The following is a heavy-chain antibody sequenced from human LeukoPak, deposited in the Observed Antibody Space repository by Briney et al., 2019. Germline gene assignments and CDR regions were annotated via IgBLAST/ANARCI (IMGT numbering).Heavy chain of an antibody. CDR3: ATFTYYYDSSGYSQGDY. D-gene: IGHD3-22*01. J-gene: IGHJ4*02. Sequence: GGSLTLSCAASGFTFSSYGMHWVRQAPGKGLEWVAFIRYDGSNKYYADSVKGRFTISRDNSKNTLYLQMNSLRAEDTAVYYCATFTYYYDSSGYSQGDYWGQGTLVTVSS. CDR2: IRYDGSNK. CDR1: GFTFSSYG. V-gene: IGHV3-30*02.